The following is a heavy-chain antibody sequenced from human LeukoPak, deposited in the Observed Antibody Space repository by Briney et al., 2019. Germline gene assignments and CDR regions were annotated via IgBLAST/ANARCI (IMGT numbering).Heavy chain of an antibody. CDR2: VSDSGGST. D-gene: IGHD3-22*01. Sequence: GGSLRLSCAASGFTFSSYAMSWVRQAPGKGPEWVSVVSDSGGSTYYADSVKGRFTISRDNSKNTLYLQMNSLRVEDTAVHYCAKDHSSGYYYFDYWGQGTLVTASS. V-gene: IGHV3-23*01. CDR1: GFTFSSYA. CDR3: AKDHSSGYYYFDY. J-gene: IGHJ4*02.